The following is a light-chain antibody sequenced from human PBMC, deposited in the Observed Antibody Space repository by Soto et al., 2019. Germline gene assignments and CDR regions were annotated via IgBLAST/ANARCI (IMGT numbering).Light chain of an antibody. J-gene: IGKJ1*01. CDR1: QSVSSY. CDR2: GAS. V-gene: IGKV3-20*01. Sequence: PGEGASLSCRASQSVSSYLAWYQQKPGQAPRLLIYGASNRATGIPGRFSGSGSGTDFTLTISRLEPEDFAVYYCQQYGSSGTFGQGTKVDIK. CDR3: QQYGSSGT.